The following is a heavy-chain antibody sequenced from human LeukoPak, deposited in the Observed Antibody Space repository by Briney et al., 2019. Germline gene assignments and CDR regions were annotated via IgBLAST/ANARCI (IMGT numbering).Heavy chain of an antibody. Sequence: PGGSLRLSCAASGFTFSGSAMHWVRQASEKGLEWVGRIRSKANSYATAYAASVKGRFTISRDDSKNTAYLQMNSLKTEDTALYYCTRRYYYGSGSPPTNYYYYYMDVWGKGTTVTVSS. J-gene: IGHJ6*03. D-gene: IGHD3-10*01. CDR1: GFTFSGSA. CDR2: IRSKANSYAT. V-gene: IGHV3-73*01. CDR3: TRRYYYGSGSPPTNYYYYYMDV.